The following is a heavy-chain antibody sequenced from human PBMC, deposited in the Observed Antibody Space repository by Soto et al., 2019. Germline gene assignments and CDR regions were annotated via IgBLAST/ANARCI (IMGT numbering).Heavy chain of an antibody. Sequence: SGGSLRLSCAASGFTFSSYWMSWVRQAPGKGLEWVANIKQDGSEKYYVDSVKGRFTISRDNAKNSLYLQMNSLRAEDTAVYYCARVHSSGWYPFTSANDYWGQGTLVTVSS. CDR1: GFTFSSYW. V-gene: IGHV3-7*05. CDR3: ARVHSSGWYPFTSANDY. CDR2: IKQDGSEK. D-gene: IGHD6-19*01. J-gene: IGHJ4*02.